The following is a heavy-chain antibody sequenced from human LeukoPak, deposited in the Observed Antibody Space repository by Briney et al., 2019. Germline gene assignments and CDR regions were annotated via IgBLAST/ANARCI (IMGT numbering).Heavy chain of an antibody. CDR1: GGSISSYY. D-gene: IGHD6-13*01. CDR3: ARDTRIAAAGKLYNWFDP. V-gene: IGHV4-4*07. Sequence: SETLSLTCTVSGGSISSYYWSWIRQPAGKGLEWIGRIYTSGSTNYNPSLKSRVTMSVDTSKNQFSLKLSSVTAADTAVYYCARDTRIAAAGKLYNWFDPWGQGTLVTVSS. CDR2: IYTSGST. J-gene: IGHJ5*02.